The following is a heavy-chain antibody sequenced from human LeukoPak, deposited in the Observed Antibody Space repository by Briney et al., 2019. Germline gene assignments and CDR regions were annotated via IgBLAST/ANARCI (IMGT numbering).Heavy chain of an antibody. D-gene: IGHD2-2*01. CDR1: GYSFTSYG. Sequence: GESLKISCKGSGYSFTSYGIGWVRQMPGKGLEWMGRIDPRDSYTNYSPSFQGQVTISADKSISTAYLQWSSLKASDTAMYYCARHSPGDSCFYSDWGQGTLVTVSS. CDR3: ARHSPGDSCFYSD. J-gene: IGHJ4*02. V-gene: IGHV5-10-1*01. CDR2: IDPRDSYT.